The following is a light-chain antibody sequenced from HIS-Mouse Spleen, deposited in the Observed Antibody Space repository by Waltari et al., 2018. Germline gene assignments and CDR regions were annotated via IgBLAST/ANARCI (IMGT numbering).Light chain of an antibody. J-gene: IGLJ2*01. CDR3: YSTDSSGNHRV. CDR2: DDS. V-gene: IGLV3-21*01. CDR1: NIGSKS. Sequence: SYVLTQPPSVSVAPGKTARITWGGNNIGSKSVHWYQQKPGQAPVLVVYDDSDRPSGIPERFSGSNSGNTATLTISGAQVEDEADYYCYSTDSSGNHRVFGGGTKLTVL.